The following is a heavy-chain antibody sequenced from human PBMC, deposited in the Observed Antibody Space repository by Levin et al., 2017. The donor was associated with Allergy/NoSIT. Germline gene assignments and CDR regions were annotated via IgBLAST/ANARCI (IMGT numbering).Heavy chain of an antibody. CDR1: GYTFTSYA. J-gene: IGHJ4*02. D-gene: IGHD5-24*01. CDR3: ARYRGDGYNHFDY. V-gene: IGHV1-3*01. Sequence: ASVKVSCKASGYTFTSYAMHWVRQAPGQRLEWMGWINAGNGNTKYSQKFQGRVTITRDTSASTAYMELSSLRSEDTAVYYCARYRGDGYNHFDYWGQGTLVTVSS. CDR2: INAGNGNT.